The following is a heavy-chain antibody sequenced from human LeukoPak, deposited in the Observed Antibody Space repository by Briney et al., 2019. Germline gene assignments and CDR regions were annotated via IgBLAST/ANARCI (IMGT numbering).Heavy chain of an antibody. CDR1: GGSFRGYF. V-gene: IGHV4-34*01. CDR2: INHVGST. Sequence: SETLSVSCAVYGGSFRGYFWSWIRQPPGKGLEWIGEINHVGSTNYNPSLKSRVTISVDTSKNQFSLKLSSVTAADTAVYHCARRGYCSSTSCSKTGDAFDIWGQGTMVTVSS. D-gene: IGHD2-2*01. CDR3: ARRGYCSSTSCSKTGDAFDI. J-gene: IGHJ3*02.